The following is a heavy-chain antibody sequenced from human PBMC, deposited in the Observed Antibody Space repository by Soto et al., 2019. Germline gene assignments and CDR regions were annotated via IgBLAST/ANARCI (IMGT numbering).Heavy chain of an antibody. V-gene: IGHV1-18*01. CDR1: GYTFTSYG. Sequence: ASVKVSCKASGYTFTSYGISWVRQAPGQGLEWMGWISAYNGNTNYAQKLQGRVTMTTDTSTSTAYMELRSLRSDDTAVYYCARDLRPDIVVVVAAVSWFDPWGQGTLVTVSS. D-gene: IGHD2-15*01. CDR3: ARDLRPDIVVVVAAVSWFDP. CDR2: ISAYNGNT. J-gene: IGHJ5*02.